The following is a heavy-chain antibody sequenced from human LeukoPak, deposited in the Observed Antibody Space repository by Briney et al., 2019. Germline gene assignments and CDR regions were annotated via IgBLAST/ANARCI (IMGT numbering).Heavy chain of an antibody. CDR1: GFNFSTYT. CDR3: ARASSGYGFYSNY. D-gene: IGHD3-22*01. Sequence: PGGSLRLSCAASGFNFSTYTMNWVRQAPGRGLGWLSYITSSSNSIYYADSVKGRFTISRDNAKNSLYLQMDSLRAEDTAVYYCARASSGYGFYSNYWGQGTLVTVSS. J-gene: IGHJ4*02. V-gene: IGHV3-48*01. CDR2: ITSSSNSI.